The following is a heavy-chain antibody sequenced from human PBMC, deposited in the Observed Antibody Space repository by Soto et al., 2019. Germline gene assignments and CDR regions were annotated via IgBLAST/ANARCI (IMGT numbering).Heavy chain of an antibody. CDR1: GGTFSSYA. V-gene: IGHV1-69*12. CDR2: IIPIFGTA. CDR3: ARDVLAAAGTAG. D-gene: IGHD6-13*01. J-gene: IGHJ4*02. Sequence: QVELVQSGAEVKKPGSSVQVSCKASGGTFSSYAISWVRQAPGQGLEWMGGIIPIFGTANYAQKFQGRVTITADESTSTAYMELSSLRSEDTAVYYCARDVLAAAGTAGWGQGTLVTVSS.